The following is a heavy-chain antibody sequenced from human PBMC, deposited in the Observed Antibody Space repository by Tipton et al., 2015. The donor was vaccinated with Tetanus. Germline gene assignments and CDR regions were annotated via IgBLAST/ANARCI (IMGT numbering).Heavy chain of an antibody. CDR2: ISGSGGST. V-gene: IGHV3-23*01. J-gene: IGHJ6*02. Sequence: SLRLSCAASGFTFSSYAMSWVRQAPGKGLEWVSAISGSGGSTYYADSVKGRFTISRDNSKNTLYLQMNSLRAEDTAVYYCAKFGPDLYSGYDYYYYYYGMDVWGQGTTVAVSS. CDR3: AKFGPDLYSGYDYYYYYYGMDV. D-gene: IGHD5-12*01. CDR1: GFTFSSYA.